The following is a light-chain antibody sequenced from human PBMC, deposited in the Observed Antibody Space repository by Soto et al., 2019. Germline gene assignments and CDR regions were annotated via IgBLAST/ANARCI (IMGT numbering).Light chain of an antibody. Sequence: EIVLTQSPGTLSLSPGERATLSCRASQSVSSSYLAWYQQKPGQAPRLLIYDASSRATGIPDRFSGSGSGTDFTLTISRLEPEDFAEYYWQQYGSSPLTFGGGTKVEIK. CDR1: QSVSSSY. CDR2: DAS. V-gene: IGKV3-20*01. J-gene: IGKJ4*01. CDR3: QQYGSSPLT.